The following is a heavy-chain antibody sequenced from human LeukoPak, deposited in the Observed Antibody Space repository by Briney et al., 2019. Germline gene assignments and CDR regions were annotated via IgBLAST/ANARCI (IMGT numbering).Heavy chain of an antibody. CDR1: GGXINNYY. J-gene: IGHJ4*02. V-gene: IGHV4-59*08. CDR2: IYSNGVT. CDR3: ARHDDVPVIRHGFDH. D-gene: IGHD2-2*01. Sequence: PSETLSLTCSVSGGXINNYYCSWIRQPPGKGLEWLGYIYSNGVTNYNPSLQSRVTISLDTSKNQFFLKLRSVTAADTALYYCARHDDVPVIRHGFDHWGQGTLVTVSS.